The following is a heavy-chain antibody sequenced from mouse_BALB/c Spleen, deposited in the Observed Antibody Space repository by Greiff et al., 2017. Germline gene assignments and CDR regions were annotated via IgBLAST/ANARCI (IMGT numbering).Heavy chain of an antibody. CDR3: ARLRGAWFAY. V-gene: IGHV1-54*01. CDR2: INPNNGGT. Sequence: QVQLQQSGAELVRPGTSVKVSCKASGYAFTNYLIEWVKQRPGQGLEWIGVINPNNGGTSYNQKFKGKATLTVDKSSSTAYMELRSLTSEDSAVYYCARLRGAWFAYWGQGTLVTVSA. CDR1: GYAFTNYL. J-gene: IGHJ3*01.